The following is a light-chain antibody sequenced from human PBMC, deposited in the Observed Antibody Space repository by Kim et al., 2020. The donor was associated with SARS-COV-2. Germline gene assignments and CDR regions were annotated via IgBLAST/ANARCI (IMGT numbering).Light chain of an antibody. CDR2: DAS. Sequence: EIVLTQSPAILSLSPGERATLSCRASQSVGRYLAWYQQKPGQAPRFLIYDASNRATGIPARFSGSGSGTDFTLTISSLEPEDFAVYYCQQRIDSLTFGQGTRLEIK. V-gene: IGKV3-11*01. J-gene: IGKJ5*01. CDR1: QSVGRY. CDR3: QQRIDSLT.